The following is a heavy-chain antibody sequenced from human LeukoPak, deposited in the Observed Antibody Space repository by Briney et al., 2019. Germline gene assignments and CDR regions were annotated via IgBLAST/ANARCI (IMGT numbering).Heavy chain of an antibody. CDR1: GGSISSYY. CDR2: IYYSGST. Sequence: TSETLSLTCTVSGGSISSYYWSWIRQPPGKGLEWIGYIYYSGSTNYNPSLKSRVTISVDTSKNQFSLKLSSVTAADTAVYYCARLITGPDAFDIWGQGTMVTVSS. J-gene: IGHJ3*02. V-gene: IGHV4-59*08. D-gene: IGHD1-20*01. CDR3: ARLITGPDAFDI.